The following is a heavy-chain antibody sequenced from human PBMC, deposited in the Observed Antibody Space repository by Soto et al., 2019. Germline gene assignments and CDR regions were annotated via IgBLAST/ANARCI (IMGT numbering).Heavy chain of an antibody. CDR2: IYYSGST. CDR1: GGSISSYY. J-gene: IGHJ3*02. Sequence: QVQLQESGPGLVKPSETLSLTCTVSGGSISSYYWSWIRQPPGKGLEWIGYIYYSGSTNYNPSLKSRVSISVDTSKNQFSLKLSSVTAADTAVYYCARSGGIKGCGAIDIWGQGTMVTVSS. V-gene: IGHV4-59*08. D-gene: IGHD1-26*01. CDR3: ARSGGIKGCGAIDI.